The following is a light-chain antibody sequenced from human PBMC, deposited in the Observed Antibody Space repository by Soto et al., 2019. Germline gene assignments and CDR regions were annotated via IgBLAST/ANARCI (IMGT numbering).Light chain of an antibody. V-gene: IGKV3-15*01. Sequence: EIVMTQSPATLSVSPGERATLSCRASRSVSSNLAWYQQKPGQAPRLLIYDASTRATGIPARFSGSGSGTEFTLTISSLQSEDFAVYYCQQYNNWPLFGPGTKVDIK. CDR1: RSVSSN. J-gene: IGKJ3*01. CDR3: QQYNNWPL. CDR2: DAS.